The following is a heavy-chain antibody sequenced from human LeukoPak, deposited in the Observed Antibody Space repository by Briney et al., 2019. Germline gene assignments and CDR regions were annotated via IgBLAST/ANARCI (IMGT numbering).Heavy chain of an antibody. CDR3: ARDRLWATTPYYFDF. CDR2: ISYDGSNE. CDR1: GFSFSSFA. V-gene: IGHV3-30*04. Sequence: GGSLRLSCAASGFSFSSFAMHWVRQAPGKELEWVALISYDGSNEYYADSVKGRFTISRDNSKNTLYLQMNSLRAEDTAVYYCARDRLWATTPYYFDFWGQGTLVTVSS. J-gene: IGHJ4*02. D-gene: IGHD5-24*01.